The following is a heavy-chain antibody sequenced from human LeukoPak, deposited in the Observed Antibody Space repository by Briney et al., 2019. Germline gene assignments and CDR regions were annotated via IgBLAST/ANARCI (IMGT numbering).Heavy chain of an antibody. J-gene: IGHJ4*02. CDR1: GYTFSDYY. V-gene: IGHV1-2*02. Sequence: ASVKVSCKASGYTFSDYYMHWVRQAPGQGLEWLGWINPKSGAADYAQQFRGRVTMTRDTSINTDYMEMKRVTSDDTAVYYCARGAEAETSPLDFWGQGTLVIVS. CDR3: ARGAEAETSPLDF. D-gene: IGHD6-13*01. CDR2: INPKSGAA.